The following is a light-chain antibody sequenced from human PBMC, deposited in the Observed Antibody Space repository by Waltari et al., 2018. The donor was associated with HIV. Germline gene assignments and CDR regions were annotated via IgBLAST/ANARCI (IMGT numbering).Light chain of an antibody. V-gene: IGLV1-44*01. CDR1: SVKIGSNT. CDR2: SNN. CDR3: ASWDDSLIGPV. Sequence: QSVLSQPPSASGTPGQRVTISCSGSSVKIGSNTVNWYQQLPGTAPKLLINSNNKRPSGVPDRFSGSKSGTSASLAISGLQSDDEADYYCASWDDSLIGPVFGGGTKLTVL. J-gene: IGLJ2*01.